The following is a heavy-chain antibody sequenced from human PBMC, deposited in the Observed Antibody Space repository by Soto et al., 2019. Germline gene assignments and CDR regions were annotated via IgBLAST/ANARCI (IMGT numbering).Heavy chain of an antibody. J-gene: IGHJ4*02. D-gene: IGHD3-10*01. Sequence: GGSLRLSCAASGFTFSSYVMSWVRQAPGKGLEWVSAISGSGGSTYYADSVKGRFTISRDNSKNTLYLQMNSLRAEDTAVYYCATSPSGERGPRGYWGQGTLVTVSS. V-gene: IGHV3-23*01. CDR1: GFTFSSYV. CDR3: ATSPSGERGPRGY. CDR2: ISGSGGST.